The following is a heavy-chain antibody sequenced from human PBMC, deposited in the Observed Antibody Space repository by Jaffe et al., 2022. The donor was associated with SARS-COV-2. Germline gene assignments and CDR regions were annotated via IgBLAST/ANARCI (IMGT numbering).Heavy chain of an antibody. CDR3: ATDRSRIRLGELSRLEDNGYGMDV. CDR1: GYTLTELS. Sequence: QVQLVQSGAEVKKPGASVKVSCKVSGYTLTELSMHWVRQAPGKGLEWMGGFDPEDGETIYAQKFQGRVTMTEDTSTDTAYMELSSLRSEDTAVYYCATDRSRIRLGELSRLEDNGYGMDVWGQGTTVTVSS. V-gene: IGHV1-24*01. D-gene: IGHD3-16*02. J-gene: IGHJ6*02. CDR2: FDPEDGET.